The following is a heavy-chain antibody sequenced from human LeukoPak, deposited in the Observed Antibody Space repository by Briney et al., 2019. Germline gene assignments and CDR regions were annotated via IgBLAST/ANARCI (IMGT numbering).Heavy chain of an antibody. Sequence: GASVKVSCKASGYTFTSYAMHWVRQAPGQRLEWMGWINAGNGNTKYSQKFQGRVTITRDTSASTAYMELSSLRSEDTAVYYCVRDPILGFPDYFDSWGQGTLVTVSS. CDR1: GYTFTSYA. D-gene: IGHD3-3*01. CDR2: INAGNGNT. V-gene: IGHV1-3*01. CDR3: VRDPILGFPDYFDS. J-gene: IGHJ4*02.